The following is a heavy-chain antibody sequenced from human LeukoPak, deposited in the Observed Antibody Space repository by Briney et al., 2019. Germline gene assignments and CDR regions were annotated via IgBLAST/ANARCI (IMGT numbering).Heavy chain of an antibody. CDR2: MNPNSGNT. CDR3: ARAGDSSGYYGLGAFDI. Sequence: ASVKVSGKASGYTFTSYDINWVRQATGQGLEWMGWMNPNSGNTGYAQKFQGRVTMTRNTSISTAYMELSSLRSEDTAVYYCARAGDSSGYYGLGAFDIWGQGTMVTVSS. CDR1: GYTFTSYD. J-gene: IGHJ3*02. D-gene: IGHD3-22*01. V-gene: IGHV1-8*01.